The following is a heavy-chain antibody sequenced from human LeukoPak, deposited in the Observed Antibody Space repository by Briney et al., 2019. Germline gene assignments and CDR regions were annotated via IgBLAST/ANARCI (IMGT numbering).Heavy chain of an antibody. Sequence: PGGSLRLSCAASGFTFSSYTMNWVRQAPGKGLEWVSIISSGSSYIHYADSVKGRFTISRDNARNSLYLQMNSLRAGDTAVYYCGRAGPVTKDHFMDVWGKGTTVTVSS. CDR2: ISSGSSYI. CDR1: GFTFSSYT. D-gene: IGHD2-2*01. J-gene: IGHJ6*03. V-gene: IGHV3-21*01. CDR3: GRAGPVTKDHFMDV.